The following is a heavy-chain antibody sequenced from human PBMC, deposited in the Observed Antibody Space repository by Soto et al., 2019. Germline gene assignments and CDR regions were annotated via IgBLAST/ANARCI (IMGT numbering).Heavy chain of an antibody. Sequence: GGSLRLSCAASGFTFSSYAMHWVRQAPGKGLEWVAVISYDGSNKYYADSVKGRFTISRDNSKNTLYLQMNSLRAEDTAVYYCARSIAVAGKGQYYYGMDVWGQGTTVTVSS. D-gene: IGHD6-19*01. CDR2: ISYDGSNK. J-gene: IGHJ6*02. CDR3: ARSIAVAGKGQYYYGMDV. CDR1: GFTFSSYA. V-gene: IGHV3-30-3*01.